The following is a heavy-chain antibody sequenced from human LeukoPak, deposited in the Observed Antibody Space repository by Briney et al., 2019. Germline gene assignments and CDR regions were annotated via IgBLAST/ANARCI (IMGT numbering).Heavy chain of an antibody. Sequence: GGSLRLSCAASGFTFSYYWMSWVSQAPGKGVEWVANIKQDGTEKYFLDSVKGRFTISRDNAKNSLYLQMNDLRAEDTAVYFCARDRRTYYYDTTSHYDAFDIWGQGAMVTVSS. CDR2: IKQDGTEK. CDR3: ARDRRTYYYDTTSHYDAFDI. CDR1: GFTFSYYW. J-gene: IGHJ3*02. V-gene: IGHV3-7*01. D-gene: IGHD3-22*01.